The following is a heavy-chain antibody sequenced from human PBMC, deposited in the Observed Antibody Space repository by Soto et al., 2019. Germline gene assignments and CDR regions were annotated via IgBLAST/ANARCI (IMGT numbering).Heavy chain of an antibody. Sequence: EVQLVESGGGLVHPGGSLRLSCAASGFIFSSYWMSWVRQAPGKGLEWVASINQDGSEKYSVASVEGRFTISRDDAKNSLFLQMNSLRAEDTAVYYCARGNGYCSSTSCQPFDYWGQGALVTVSS. CDR3: ARGNGYCSSTSCQPFDY. CDR2: INQDGSEK. D-gene: IGHD2-2*01. J-gene: IGHJ4*02. V-gene: IGHV3-7*01. CDR1: GFIFSSYW.